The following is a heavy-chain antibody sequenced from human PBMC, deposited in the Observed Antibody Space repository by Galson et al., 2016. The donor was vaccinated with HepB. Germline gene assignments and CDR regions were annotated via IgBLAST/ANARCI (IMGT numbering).Heavy chain of an antibody. CDR2: FDPEDGET. CDR3: AGFYDMLTGYALSY. D-gene: IGHD3-9*01. V-gene: IGHV1-24*01. Sequence: SVKVSCKVSRYTLIDLSMHWVRQAPGKGLGWMGGFDPEDGETIYAQKFQGRVTMTEDRSTDTAYMELSSLRSDDTAVYYCAGFYDMLTGYALSYWGQGTLVTVSS. CDR1: RYTLIDLS. J-gene: IGHJ4*02.